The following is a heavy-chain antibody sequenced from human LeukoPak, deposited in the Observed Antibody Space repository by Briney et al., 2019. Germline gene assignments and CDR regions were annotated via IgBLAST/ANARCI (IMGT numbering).Heavy chain of an antibody. J-gene: IGHJ4*02. CDR3: ATLVSTRYYFDY. V-gene: IGHV4-38-2*02. D-gene: IGHD5/OR15-5a*01. Sequence: SETLSLTCTVSGYSISGGYYWGWIRQPPGKGLEWIGSIYHSGRTFYNPSLKSRVTISVDTSKNQFSLRLTSVTAADTAVYSCATLVSTRYYFDYWGQGTLVTVSS. CDR1: GYSISGGYY. CDR2: IYHSGRT.